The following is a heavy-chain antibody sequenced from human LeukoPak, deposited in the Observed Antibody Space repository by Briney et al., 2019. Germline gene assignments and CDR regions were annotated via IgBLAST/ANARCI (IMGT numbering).Heavy chain of an antibody. CDR2: IYYSGST. CDR1: GGSLSSYF. V-gene: IGHV4-59*01. J-gene: IGHJ1*01. D-gene: IGHD6-6*01. Sequence: PSETLSLTCTVSGGSLSSYFWSWIRQPPGKGLEWIGYIYYSGSTNYNPSLKSRVTISVDTSKNQFSLKLSSVTAADTAVYYCARDRSSSPTQHWGQGTLVTVSS. CDR3: ARDRSSSPTQH.